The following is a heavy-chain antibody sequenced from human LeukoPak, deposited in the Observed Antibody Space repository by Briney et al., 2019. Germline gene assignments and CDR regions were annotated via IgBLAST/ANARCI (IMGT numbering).Heavy chain of an antibody. J-gene: IGHJ4*02. Sequence: GGSLRLSCAASGFTFSSYRMNWVRQAPGKGLEWVSYISSSSSTTYYADSVKGRFTISRDNAKNSLYLQMNSLRDEDTAVYYCARHVPPFRDGYNLDYWGQGTLVTVSS. CDR1: GFTFSSYR. V-gene: IGHV3-48*02. CDR2: ISSSSSTT. CDR3: ARHVPPFRDGYNLDY. D-gene: IGHD5-24*01.